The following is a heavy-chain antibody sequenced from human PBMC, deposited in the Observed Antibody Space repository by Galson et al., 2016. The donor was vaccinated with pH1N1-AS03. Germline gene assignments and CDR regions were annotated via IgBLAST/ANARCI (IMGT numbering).Heavy chain of an antibody. CDR3: ARIEEDCWSGYSNDP. CDR1: GFVFKDYF. CDR2: NSGGGSVK. Sequence: SLRLSCAASGFVFKDYFLSWIRQTPGKGLEWVSFNSGGGSVKSYADSVKGRFTISRDNDKISVYLQMDRLTVDYTAVDHCARIEEDCWSGYSNDPWCQGTLVTVSS. J-gene: IGHJ5*02. D-gene: IGHD3-3*01. V-gene: IGHV3-11*01.